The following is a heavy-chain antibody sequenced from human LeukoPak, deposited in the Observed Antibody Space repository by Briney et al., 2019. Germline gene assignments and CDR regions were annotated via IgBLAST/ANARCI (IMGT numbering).Heavy chain of an antibody. CDR3: AREENCSGGSCYYY. J-gene: IGHJ4*02. Sequence: ASVKVSCKASGYSLRNHGISWVRQAPGQGLEWMGRINPNSGGTNYAQKFQGRVTMTRDTSISTAYMELSRLTSDDTAVYYCAREENCSGGSCYYYWGQGTLVTVSS. CDR2: INPNSGGT. CDR1: GYSLRNHG. V-gene: IGHV1-2*06. D-gene: IGHD2-15*01.